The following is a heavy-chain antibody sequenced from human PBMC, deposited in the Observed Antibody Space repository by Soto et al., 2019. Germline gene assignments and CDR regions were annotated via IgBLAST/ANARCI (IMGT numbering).Heavy chain of an antibody. CDR3: AKDPRAAAGLRGNWFDP. Sequence: GGSLRLSCAASGFTFSSYAMSWVRQAPGKGLEWVSAISGSGGSTYYADSVKGRFTISRDNSKNTLYLQMNSLRAEDTAVYYCAKDPRAAAGLRGNWFDPWGQGTLVTVSS. CDR1: GFTFSSYA. CDR2: ISGSGGST. J-gene: IGHJ5*02. V-gene: IGHV3-23*01. D-gene: IGHD6-13*01.